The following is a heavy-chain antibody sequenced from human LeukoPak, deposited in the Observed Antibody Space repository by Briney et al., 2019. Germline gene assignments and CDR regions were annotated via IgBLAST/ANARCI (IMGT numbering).Heavy chain of an antibody. CDR1: GFTFSSYA. CDR2: ISGSGGST. V-gene: IGHV3-23*01. CDR3: AKGDNYYDSSGLGY. J-gene: IGHJ4*02. Sequence: PGGSLRLSCAASGFTFSSYAMSWVRQAPGKGLEWVSAISGSGGSTYYADSVKGRFTISRDNSKNTLYLQMNSLRAEDTAVYYCAKGDNYYDSSGLGYWGQGTLVTVSS. D-gene: IGHD3-22*01.